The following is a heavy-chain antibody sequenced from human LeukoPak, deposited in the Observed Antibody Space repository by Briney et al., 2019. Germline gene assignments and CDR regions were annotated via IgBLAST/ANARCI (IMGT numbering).Heavy chain of an antibody. CDR1: GFSFSTYW. Sequence: PGGSLRVSCAASGFSFSTYWMTWVRQAPGKGLEWVANIKQDGSEKNYVDSVKGRFTISRDNAKNSLYLQMNSLRAEDTAVYYCARDGGYYGSGSYSAYYFDYWGQGTLVTVSS. J-gene: IGHJ4*02. CDR2: IKQDGSEK. V-gene: IGHV3-7*01. CDR3: ARDGGYYGSGSYSAYYFDY. D-gene: IGHD3-10*01.